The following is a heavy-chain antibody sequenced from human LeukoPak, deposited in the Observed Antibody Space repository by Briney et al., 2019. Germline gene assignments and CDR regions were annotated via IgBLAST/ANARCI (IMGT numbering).Heavy chain of an antibody. CDR3: ARGDYGDYGS. D-gene: IGHD4-17*01. CDR2: INHSGST. V-gene: IGHV4-34*01. CDR1: GRSFSGYY. J-gene: IGHJ5*02. Sequence: PSETLSRTCAVYGRSFSGYYWSWIRQPPGKGLEWIGEINHSGSTNYNPSLKSRVTISVDTSKNQFSLKLSSVTAADTAVYYCARGDYGDYGSWGQGTLVTVSS.